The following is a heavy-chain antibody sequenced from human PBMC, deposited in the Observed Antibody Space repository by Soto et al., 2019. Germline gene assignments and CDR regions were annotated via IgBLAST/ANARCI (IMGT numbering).Heavy chain of an antibody. CDR2: IYPGDSDT. V-gene: IGHV5-51*01. J-gene: IGHJ6*03. Sequence: GESLKISCKGSGYSFTSYWIGWVRQMPGKGLEWMGIIYPGDSDTRYSPSFQGQVTISADKSISTAYLQWSSLKASDTAMYHCARLRYCSGGSCYDPYYYYYYTDVWGKGTTVTVSS. CDR1: GYSFTSYW. D-gene: IGHD2-15*01. CDR3: ARLRYCSGGSCYDPYYYYYYTDV.